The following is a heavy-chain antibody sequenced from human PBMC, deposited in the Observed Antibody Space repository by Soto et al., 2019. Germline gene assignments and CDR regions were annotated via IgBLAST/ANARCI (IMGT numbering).Heavy chain of an antibody. V-gene: IGHV4-30-4*01. CDR3: ARFLDDYCDYDGCDY. Sequence: QVQLQESGPGLVKPSQTLSLTCTVSGGSISSGDYYWSWIRQPPGKGLEWIGYIYYSGSTYYNPSLKSRVTISVDTSKNQFSLKLSSVTAADTAVYYCARFLDDYCDYDGCDYWGQGTLVTVSS. CDR1: GGSISSGDYY. D-gene: IGHD4-17*01. CDR2: IYYSGST. J-gene: IGHJ4*02.